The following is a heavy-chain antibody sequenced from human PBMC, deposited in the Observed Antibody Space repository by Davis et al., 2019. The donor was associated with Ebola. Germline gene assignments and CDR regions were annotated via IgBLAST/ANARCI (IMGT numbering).Heavy chain of an antibody. D-gene: IGHD5-18*01. V-gene: IGHV4-39*02. J-gene: IGHJ3*02. CDR1: GGSISSSSYY. Sequence: MPSETLSLTCTVSGGSISSSSYYWGWIRQPPGKGLEWIGSIYYTGTTYYNPSLKSRATISVDTSMNHFSLKLTSVTAADTAVYYCARRDTPMARQNVFDIWGQGAMVTVSS. CDR2: IYYTGTT. CDR3: ARRDTPMARQNVFDI.